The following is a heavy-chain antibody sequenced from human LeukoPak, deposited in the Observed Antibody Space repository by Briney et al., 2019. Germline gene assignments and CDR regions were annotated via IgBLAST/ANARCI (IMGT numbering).Heavy chain of an antibody. D-gene: IGHD1-26*01. V-gene: IGHV1-69*13. CDR3: ARDWSSGSYDY. J-gene: IGHJ4*02. Sequence: ASVKVSCKASGGTFSSYAISWVRQAPGQGLEWMGGIIPIFGTANYAQKFQGRVTITADESTSIAYMELSSLRSEDTAVYYCARDWSSGSYDYWGQGTLVTVSS. CDR1: GGTFSSYA. CDR2: IIPIFGTA.